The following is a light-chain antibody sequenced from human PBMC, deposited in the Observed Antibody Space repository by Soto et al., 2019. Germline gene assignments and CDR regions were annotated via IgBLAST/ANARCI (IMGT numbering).Light chain of an antibody. V-gene: IGKV1-39*01. CDR3: QQSYSTPRT. Sequence: DIQMTQSPSSLSTSVGDRVTITCRASQSISNYLNWYQQKPGKAPKPLIYAASSLQSSVPSRFSGSGSGTDFTLTISSLQPEDFATYYCQQSYSTPRTFGQGTKVEIK. CDR1: QSISNY. CDR2: AAS. J-gene: IGKJ1*01.